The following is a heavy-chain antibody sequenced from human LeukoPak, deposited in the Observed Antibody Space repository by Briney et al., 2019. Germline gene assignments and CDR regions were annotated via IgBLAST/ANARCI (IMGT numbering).Heavy chain of an antibody. CDR3: ARASADGDIVATTPFDY. CDR1: GDSVSSNSAA. J-gene: IGHJ4*02. Sequence: SQTLSLTCAISGDSVSSNSAAWNWIRQSPSRGLEWLGRTYYRSKWYNDYAVSVESRITINPDTSKNQFSLQLNSVTPEDTAVYYCARASADGDIVATTPFDYWGQGTLVTVSS. D-gene: IGHD5-12*01. V-gene: IGHV6-1*01. CDR2: TYYRSKWYN.